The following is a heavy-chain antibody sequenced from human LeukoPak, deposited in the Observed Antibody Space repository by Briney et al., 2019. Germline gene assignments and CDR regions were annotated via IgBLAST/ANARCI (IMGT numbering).Heavy chain of an antibody. J-gene: IGHJ4*02. V-gene: IGHV1-2*02. CDR3: ARGSYGFLPEDY. CDR1: GYTFTGYY. CDR2: INPNSGGT. Sequence: ASVKVSCKASGYTFTGYYMHWVRQAPGQGLEWMGWINPNSGGTNYAQKFQGRVTMTRDASISTAYMELSRLTSDDTAVYYCARGSYGFLPEDYWGQGTLVTVSS. D-gene: IGHD5-18*01.